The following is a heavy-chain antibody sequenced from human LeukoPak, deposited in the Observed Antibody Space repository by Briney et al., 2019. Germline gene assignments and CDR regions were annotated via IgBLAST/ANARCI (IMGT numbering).Heavy chain of an antibody. Sequence: GGSLRLSCAASGFTCSNAWMSWVRQALGKGLEWVGRIKSKTDGGTTDYAAPVKGRFTISRDDSKNTLYLQMNSLKTEDTAVYYCTTRLRYFDWTIYDFDYWGPGALVTVSS. CDR2: IKSKTDGGTT. V-gene: IGHV3-15*01. J-gene: IGHJ4*02. CDR1: GFTCSNAW. CDR3: TTRLRYFDWTIYDFDY. D-gene: IGHD3-9*01.